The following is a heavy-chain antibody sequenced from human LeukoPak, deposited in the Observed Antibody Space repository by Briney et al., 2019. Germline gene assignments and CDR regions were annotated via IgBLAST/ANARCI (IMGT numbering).Heavy chain of an antibody. CDR3: ARGSDYYDSSAAIDY. CDR1: GYTFTGYY. Sequence: ASVKVSCEASGYTFTGYYMHWVRQAPGQGLEWMGRINPNSGGTNYAQKFQGRVTMTRDTSISTAYMELSRLRSDDTAVYYCARGSDYYDSSAAIDYWGQGTLVTVSS. V-gene: IGHV1-2*06. CDR2: INPNSGGT. J-gene: IGHJ4*02. D-gene: IGHD3-22*01.